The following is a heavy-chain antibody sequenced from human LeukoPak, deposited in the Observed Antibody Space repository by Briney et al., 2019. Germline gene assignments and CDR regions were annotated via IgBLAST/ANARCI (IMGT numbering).Heavy chain of an antibody. CDR2: ISKDGSNK. V-gene: IGHV3-30*03. J-gene: IGHJ4*02. D-gene: IGHD3-10*01. Sequence: GGSLRLSCAASGFTFSNYGMHWVRQAPGKGLEWVAVISKDGSNKYYADSVKGRFTISRDNAKNSLYLQMNSLRAEDTAVYYCARAEPYYGSGSYWAWDYWGQGTLVTVSS. CDR1: GFTFSNYG. CDR3: ARAEPYYGSGSYWAWDY.